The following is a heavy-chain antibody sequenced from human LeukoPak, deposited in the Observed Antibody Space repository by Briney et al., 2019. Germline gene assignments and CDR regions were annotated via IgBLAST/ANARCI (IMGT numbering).Heavy chain of an antibody. J-gene: IGHJ3*02. V-gene: IGHV4-30-4*01. CDR2: IYYSGST. CDR1: GGSISSGDYY. D-gene: IGHD3-22*01. Sequence: SQTLSLTCTVSGGSISSGDYYWSWIRQPPGRGLEWIGYIYYSGSTYYNPSLKSRVTISVDTSKNQLSLKLSSVTAADTAVYYCARVKYYYDSSGPLSDAFDIWGQGTMVTVSS. CDR3: ARVKYYYDSSGPLSDAFDI.